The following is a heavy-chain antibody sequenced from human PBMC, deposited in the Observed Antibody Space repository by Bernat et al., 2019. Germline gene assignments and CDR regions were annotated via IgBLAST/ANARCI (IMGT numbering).Heavy chain of an antibody. D-gene: IGHD2-2*01. CDR1: GFTFDDYG. CDR2: INWNGGST. J-gene: IGHJ4*02. Sequence: EVQLVESGGGVVRPGGSLRLSCAASGFTFDDYGMSWVRQAPGKGLGWVSGINWNGGSTGDAESVKGRFTISRDNAKNYLYLQMNSMRAEDTALYYCAREIYCVSTICPYFDYWGQGTLVTVSS. CDR3: AREIYCVSTICPYFDY. V-gene: IGHV3-20*04.